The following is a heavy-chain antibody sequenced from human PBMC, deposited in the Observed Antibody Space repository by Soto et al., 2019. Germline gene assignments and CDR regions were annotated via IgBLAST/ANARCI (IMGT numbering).Heavy chain of an antibody. D-gene: IGHD3-22*01. V-gene: IGHV4-31*03. CDR2: IYYSGST. CDR3: ARADDSSGSPTPFNY. Sequence: LSLTCTVSGGSISSGGYYWSWIRQHPGKGLEWIGYIYYSGSTYYNPSLKSRVTISVDTSKNQFSLKLSSVTAADTAVYYCARADDSSGSPTPFNYWGQGTMVTVYS. J-gene: IGHJ4*02. CDR1: GGSISSGGYY.